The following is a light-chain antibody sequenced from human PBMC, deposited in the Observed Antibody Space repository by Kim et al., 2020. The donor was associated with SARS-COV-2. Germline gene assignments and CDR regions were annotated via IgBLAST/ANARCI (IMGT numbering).Light chain of an antibody. Sequence: PASVGDTVTITCRASQNVNIWLAWYQQKPGKVPKLLIHKTSGLQGGVPSRFSGGGSGTDFTLTISSLQPDDFATYYCQQYHTHSTFGQGTKVDIK. CDR2: KTS. J-gene: IGKJ1*01. V-gene: IGKV1-5*03. CDR1: QNVNIW. CDR3: QQYHTHST.